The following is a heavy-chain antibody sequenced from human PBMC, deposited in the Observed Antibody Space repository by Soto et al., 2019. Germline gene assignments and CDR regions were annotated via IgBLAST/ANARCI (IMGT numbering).Heavy chain of an antibody. CDR1: GYTFSLYY. D-gene: IGHD3-22*01. Sequence: ASVKGSFKAAGYTFSLYYMDCVLMAPGQGLEWMGIINPSGGSTSYAQKFQGRVTMTRDTSTSTVYMELSSLRSEDTAVYYCARANEDSSPTTYDYCGQGTLVTVSS. CDR3: ARANEDSSPTTYDY. CDR2: INPSGGST. V-gene: IGHV1-46*03. J-gene: IGHJ4*02.